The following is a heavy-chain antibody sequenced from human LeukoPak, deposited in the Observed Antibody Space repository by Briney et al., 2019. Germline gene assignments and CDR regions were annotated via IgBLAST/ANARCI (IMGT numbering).Heavy chain of an antibody. CDR2: IFYSGST. CDR3: ASAGIAAAATWWFDP. Sequence: PSETLSLTCTVSGGSISSSSYYWGWVRQPPGKGLEWIGSIFYSGSTCYNPSLKNRVTISVDTSKNQFSLKLSSVTAADTAVYYCASAGIAAAATWWFDPWGQGTLVTVSS. D-gene: IGHD6-13*01. V-gene: IGHV4-39*07. CDR1: GGSISSSSYY. J-gene: IGHJ5*02.